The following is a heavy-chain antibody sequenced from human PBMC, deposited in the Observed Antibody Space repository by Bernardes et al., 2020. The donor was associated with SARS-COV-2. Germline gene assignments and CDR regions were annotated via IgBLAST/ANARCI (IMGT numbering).Heavy chain of an antibody. Sequence: TLSLTCTVSGGSISSYFWSWIRQPPGKGLEWIAYIYNSGSTTYTPSLKSRVTISVDTSKNQFSLKLSSVTAADTAVYYCARAPGEVLRYFDWLDHFDSWGQGILVTVSS. V-gene: IGHV4-59*01. D-gene: IGHD3-9*01. CDR2: IYNSGST. CDR1: GGSISSYF. J-gene: IGHJ4*02. CDR3: ARAPGEVLRYFDWLDHFDS.